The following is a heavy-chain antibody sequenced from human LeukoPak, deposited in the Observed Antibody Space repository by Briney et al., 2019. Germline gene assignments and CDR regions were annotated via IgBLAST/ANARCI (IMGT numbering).Heavy chain of an antibody. J-gene: IGHJ5*02. D-gene: IGHD6-19*01. V-gene: IGHV3-43*02. CDR1: GFTFDDYA. Sequence: PGGSLRLSCAASGFTFDDYAMHWVRQAPGKGLEWVSLISGDGGSTYYADSVKGRFTISRDNSKNPLYLQMSSLRIEDTALYYCAKYRGDFSGLFSWGQGTLVTVSS. CDR2: ISGDGGST. CDR3: AKYRGDFSGLFS.